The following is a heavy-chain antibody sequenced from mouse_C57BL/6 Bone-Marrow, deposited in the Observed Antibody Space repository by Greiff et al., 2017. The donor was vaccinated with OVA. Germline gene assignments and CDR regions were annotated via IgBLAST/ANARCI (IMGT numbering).Heavy chain of an antibody. J-gene: IGHJ4*01. V-gene: IGHV5-17*01. CDR3: ARPYYCRNYYAMYY. CDR2: ISSGSSTI. Sequence: EVKLVESGGGLVKPGGSLKLSCAASGFTFSDYGMHWVRQAPEKGLEWVAYISSGSSTIYYADTVKGRFTISRDNAKNTLFLQMTSLRSEDTAIYYCARPYYCRNYYAMYYWGQGTSVTVSS. CDR1: GFTFSDYG. D-gene: IGHD1-1*01.